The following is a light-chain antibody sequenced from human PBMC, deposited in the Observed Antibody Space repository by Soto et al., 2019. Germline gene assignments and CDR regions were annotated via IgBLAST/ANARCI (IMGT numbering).Light chain of an antibody. CDR1: NGGGKS. Sequence: SYELTQPPSVSVAPGETATISCGGNNGGGKSVHWSQQKPGQAPVSVIHYDNDRPSGIPERFSGSNSGNTATLSISRVEAGDEADYYCQVWDSSSEHYVFGTGTKLTVL. V-gene: IGLV3-21*04. CDR3: QVWDSSSEHYV. CDR2: YDN. J-gene: IGLJ1*01.